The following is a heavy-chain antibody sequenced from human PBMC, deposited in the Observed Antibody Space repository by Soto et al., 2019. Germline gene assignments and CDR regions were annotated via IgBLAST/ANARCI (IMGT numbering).Heavy chain of an antibody. V-gene: IGHV3-30-3*01. Sequence: GGSLRLSCAASGFTFSSYAMHWVRQAPGKGLEWVAVISYDGSNKYYADSVKGRFTISRDNSKNTLYLQMNSLRDEDTAVYYCARGRSSSWPYYYYYGMDVWGQGTTVTVSS. CDR1: GFTFSSYA. CDR3: ARGRSSSWPYYYYYGMDV. D-gene: IGHD6-13*01. CDR2: ISYDGSNK. J-gene: IGHJ6*02.